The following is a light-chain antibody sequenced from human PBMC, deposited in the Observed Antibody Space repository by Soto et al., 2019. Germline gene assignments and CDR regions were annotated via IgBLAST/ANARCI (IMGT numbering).Light chain of an antibody. V-gene: IGLV1-51*01. Sequence: QSVLTQPPSVSATPGQTVTISCSGSNSNIGNNYVSWYQQLPGTAPKLLIYDNNKRPSENPDRFSGSKSGPSATLGITGLQTGDEADYYCGTWDSSLSAGVFGTGTKVTVL. J-gene: IGLJ1*01. CDR1: NSNIGNNY. CDR3: GTWDSSLSAGV. CDR2: DNN.